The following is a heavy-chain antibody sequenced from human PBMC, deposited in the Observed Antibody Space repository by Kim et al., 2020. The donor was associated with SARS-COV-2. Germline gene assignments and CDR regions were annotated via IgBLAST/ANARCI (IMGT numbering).Heavy chain of an antibody. Sequence: PTFQGQVTLSTDKSISTAYLQWSSLKASDTAMYYCARVTIAGNPAYFDYWGQGTLVTVSS. CDR3: ARVTIAGNPAYFDY. V-gene: IGHV5-51*01. J-gene: IGHJ4*02. D-gene: IGHD6-13*01.